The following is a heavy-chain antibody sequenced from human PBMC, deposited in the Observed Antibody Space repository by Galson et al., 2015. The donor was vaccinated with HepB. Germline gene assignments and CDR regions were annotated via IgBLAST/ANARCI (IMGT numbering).Heavy chain of an antibody. CDR2: ISYDGSNK. Sequence: SLRLSCAASGFTFSSYAMHWVRQAPGKGLEWVAVISYDGSNKYYADSVKGRFTISRDNSKNTLYLQMNSLRAGDAAVYYCARARYSGTRGGADYWGQGTLVTVSS. CDR3: ARARYSGTRGGADY. D-gene: IGHD1-26*01. J-gene: IGHJ4*02. V-gene: IGHV3-30*04. CDR1: GFTFSSYA.